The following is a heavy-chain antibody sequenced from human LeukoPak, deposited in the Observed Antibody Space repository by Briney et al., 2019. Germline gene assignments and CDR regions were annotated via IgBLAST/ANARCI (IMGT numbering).Heavy chain of an antibody. CDR1: GGSISSYY. J-gene: IGHJ3*02. V-gene: IGHV4-59*01. Sequence: SETLSLTCTVSGGSISSYYWSWILQPPGKGLEWIGYIYYSGSTNYNPSLKSRVTISVDTSKNQFSLKLSSVTAADTAVYYCARVKDIVVVPADASAFDIWGQGTMVTVSS. CDR3: ARVKDIVVVPADASAFDI. D-gene: IGHD2-2*01. CDR2: IYYSGST.